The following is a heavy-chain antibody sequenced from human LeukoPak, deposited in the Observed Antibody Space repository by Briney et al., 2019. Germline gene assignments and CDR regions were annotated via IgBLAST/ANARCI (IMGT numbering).Heavy chain of an antibody. D-gene: IGHD3-22*01. Sequence: GESLKISCKGSGYSFTSYWSGWVRQMPGKGLEWMGIIYPGDSDTRNSPSFQGQVTISADKSISTAYLQWSSLKASDTAMYYCARRGYDSSGSIIDDYWGQGTLVTVSS. J-gene: IGHJ4*02. CDR1: GYSFTSYW. CDR2: IYPGDSDT. CDR3: ARRGYDSSGSIIDDY. V-gene: IGHV5-51*01.